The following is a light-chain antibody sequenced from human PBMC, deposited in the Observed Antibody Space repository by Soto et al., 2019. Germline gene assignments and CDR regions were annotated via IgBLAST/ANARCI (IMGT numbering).Light chain of an antibody. V-gene: IGLV2-14*01. CDR3: SSYTSSLTRV. CDR2: EVS. Sequence: QSALTQPASVSGSPGQSITISFTGTNSDVGGYNYVSWYQQHPGKAPKLMIYEVSNRPSGVSNRFSGSKAGNTASLIISGLQAEDEDHYYCSSYTSSLTRVFGGGTKVTVL. J-gene: IGLJ2*01. CDR1: NSDVGGYNY.